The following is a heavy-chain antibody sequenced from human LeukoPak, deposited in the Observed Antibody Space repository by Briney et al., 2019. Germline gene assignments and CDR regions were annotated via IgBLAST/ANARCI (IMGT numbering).Heavy chain of an antibody. J-gene: IGHJ5*02. Sequence: GGSLRLSCAASKVTFSDYAMNWVRQAPGKGLEWVSGISGSGGNTYYADPVKGRFTISRDNSKNTLYLQMNSLRAEDTALYYCAKGTGINHYHWIDPWGQGTQVTVSS. CDR2: ISGSGGNT. CDR1: KVTFSDYA. V-gene: IGHV3-23*01. CDR3: AKGTGINHYHWIDP. D-gene: IGHD3/OR15-3a*01.